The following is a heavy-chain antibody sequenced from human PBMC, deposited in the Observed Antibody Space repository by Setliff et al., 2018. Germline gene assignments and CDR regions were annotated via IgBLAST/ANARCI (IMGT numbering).Heavy chain of an antibody. V-gene: IGHV2-70*04. Sequence: TLSLTCTVSGDSMSNNHWTWIRQPPGKALEWLARIDWDDEKFYSTSLKTRLTISKDTTKNQVILTMTNMDPADTATYYCARTVGYSSVLYDGDWFDPWGQGTLVTVSS. CDR2: IDWDDEK. J-gene: IGHJ5*01. D-gene: IGHD5-18*01. CDR3: ARTVGYSSVLYDGDWFDP. CDR1: GDSMSNNH.